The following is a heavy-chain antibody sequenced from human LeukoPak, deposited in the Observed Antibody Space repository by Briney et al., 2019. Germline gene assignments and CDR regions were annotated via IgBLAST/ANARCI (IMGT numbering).Heavy chain of an antibody. V-gene: IGHV3-48*03. D-gene: IGHD2-2*01. CDR1: GFTFSSYE. CDR3: AKDQGFCRGPSCAYYFDY. Sequence: PGGSLRLSCAVSGFTFSSYEMNWVRQAPGKGLEWLSYITSSGSTIYYADSVKGRFTISRDNAKNSLYLQMNSLRAEDTAIYYCAKDQGFCRGPSCAYYFDYWGQETLVTVSS. J-gene: IGHJ4*02. CDR2: ITSSGSTI.